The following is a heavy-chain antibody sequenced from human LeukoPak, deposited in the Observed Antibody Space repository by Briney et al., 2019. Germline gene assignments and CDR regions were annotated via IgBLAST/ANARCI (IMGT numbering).Heavy chain of an antibody. J-gene: IGHJ4*02. CDR2: INEEGSEK. CDR1: GFTFSSYS. Sequence: GGSLRLSCAASGFTFSSYSMNWVRQAPGKGLEWVASINEEGSEKYYVDSVRGRLTTSRDNAKNLLYLQMNSLRAEDTAVYYCASESWYPNWGQGTLVTVSS. D-gene: IGHD6-13*01. CDR3: ASESWYPN. V-gene: IGHV3-7*01.